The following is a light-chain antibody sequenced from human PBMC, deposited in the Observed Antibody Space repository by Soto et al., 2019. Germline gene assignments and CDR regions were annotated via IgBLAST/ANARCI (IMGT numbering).Light chain of an antibody. CDR2: EVS. J-gene: IGLJ3*02. V-gene: IGLV2-8*01. CDR3: NSYAGSNNWV. CDR1: SSDVGGYNY. Sequence: QSALTQPPSASGSPGQSVTISCTGTSSDVGGYNYVSWYQQHPGKAPKLMIYEVSKRPSGVPDRFSGSKSGNTDSLTVSGLQAEDEADYYCNSYAGSNNWVFGGGTKVTVL.